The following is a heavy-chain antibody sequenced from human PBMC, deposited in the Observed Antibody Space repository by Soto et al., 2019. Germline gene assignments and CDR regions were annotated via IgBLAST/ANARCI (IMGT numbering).Heavy chain of an antibody. CDR2: INAGNGNT. J-gene: IGHJ5*02. D-gene: IGHD3-3*01. CDR3: ARDKSSTIFGVVRWESPFDP. CDR1: GYTFTSYA. Sequence: QVQLVQSGAEEKKPGASVKVSCKASGYTFTSYAMHWVRQAPGQRLEWMGWINAGNGNTKYSQKFQGRVTITRDTSASTAYMELSSLRSEDTAVYYCARDKSSTIFGVVRWESPFDPWGQGTLVTVSS. V-gene: IGHV1-3*05.